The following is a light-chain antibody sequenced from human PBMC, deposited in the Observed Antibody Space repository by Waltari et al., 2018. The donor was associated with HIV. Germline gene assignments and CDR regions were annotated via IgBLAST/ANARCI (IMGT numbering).Light chain of an antibody. V-gene: IGKV3-20*01. J-gene: IGKJ2*01. CDR3: QQYGDLPYT. CDR2: GTS. CDR1: QTISPAF. Sequence: DIVLTQSPGTLSLSPGDRATLFCRARQTISPAFVAWYQQKPGQPPRLLIYGTSDRATGTPDRFSGSGSGTDFVLTVTRLEPEDFAVYFCQQYGDLPYTFGQGTKLETK.